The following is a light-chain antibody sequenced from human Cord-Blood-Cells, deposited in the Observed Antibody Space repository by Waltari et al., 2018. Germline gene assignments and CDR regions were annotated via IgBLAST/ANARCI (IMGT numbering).Light chain of an antibody. V-gene: IGKV4-1*01. J-gene: IGKJ4*01. CDR3: QQYYSTPLT. CDR1: RSVSYSSNNKNY. Sequence: IVMTQSPDSLAASLGERATINCKSSRSVSYSSNNKNYLAWYQQKPGQPPKLLIYWASTRESGVPDRFSGSGSGTDFTLTISSLQAEDVAVYYCQQYYSTPLTFGGGTKVEIK. CDR2: WAS.